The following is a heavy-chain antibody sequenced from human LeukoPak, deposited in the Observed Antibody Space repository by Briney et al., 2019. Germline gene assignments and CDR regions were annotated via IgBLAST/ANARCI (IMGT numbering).Heavy chain of an antibody. D-gene: IGHD3-3*01. J-gene: IGHJ4*02. CDR1: GYTFTSYY. V-gene: IGHV1-46*01. CDR3: ARGSGYYDFWSGPDY. CDR2: INPSGGST. Sequence: ASVKVSCKASGYTFTSYYMHWVRQAPGQGLEWMGIINPSGGSTSYAQKFQGRVTMTRDMSTSTVYMELSSLRSEDTAVYYCARGSGYYDFWSGPDYWGQGTLVTVSS.